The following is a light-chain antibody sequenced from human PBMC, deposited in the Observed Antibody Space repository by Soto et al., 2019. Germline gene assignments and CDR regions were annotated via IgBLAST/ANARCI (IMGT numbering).Light chain of an antibody. Sequence: QSVLTQPPSASGTPGQRVTISCSGSSSNIENNYVSWYQQLPGTAPKLLIYRNIQRPSGVPDRFSGSKSGTSASLAISGPGSGEEAVYYCAAWDTGWRGHFFESGTKATVL. J-gene: IGLJ1*01. CDR2: RNI. CDR1: SSNIENNY. V-gene: IGLV1-47*01. CDR3: AAWDTGWRGHF.